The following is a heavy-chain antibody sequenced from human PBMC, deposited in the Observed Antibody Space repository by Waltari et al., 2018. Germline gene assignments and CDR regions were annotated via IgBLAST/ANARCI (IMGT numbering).Heavy chain of an antibody. J-gene: IGHJ4*02. CDR3: ARETWDGSYGDCPFDN. D-gene: IGHD2-15*01. V-gene: IGHV3-30*01. CDR2: ISSDGTKK. Sequence: QVQLVESGGGVVQPGRSLRLPCAASGFTFSGYAMPWVRQAPGEGLEWVAVISSDGTKKYYADSVKGRFTISRDTSKNTLYLQMDSLRLDDTALYYCARETWDGSYGDCPFDNWGQGTLVTVSS. CDR1: GFTFSGYA.